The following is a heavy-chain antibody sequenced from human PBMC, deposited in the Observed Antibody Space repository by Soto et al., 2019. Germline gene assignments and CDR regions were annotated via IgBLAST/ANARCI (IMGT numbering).Heavy chain of an antibody. CDR1: GYSFTSYW. J-gene: IGHJ6*02. Sequence: ESLKISCKGSGYSFTSYWIGWVRQMPGKGLEWMGIIYPGDSDTRYSPSFQGQVTISADKSISTAYLQWSSLKASDTAVYYCASPMYSSSSGAGYYYYGMDVWGQGTTVTVSS. D-gene: IGHD6-6*01. CDR3: ASPMYSSSSGAGYYYYGMDV. V-gene: IGHV5-51*01. CDR2: IYPGDSDT.